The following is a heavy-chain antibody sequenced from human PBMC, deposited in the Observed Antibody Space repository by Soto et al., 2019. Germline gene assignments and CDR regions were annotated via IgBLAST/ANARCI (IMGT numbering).Heavy chain of an antibody. D-gene: IGHD3-22*01. Sequence: SETLSLTCTVSGDSINDYYWSWIRQLPGKGLEWIGYIYYTGTTKYNPSLKSRVTVSVDSSKNQFSLKLDSVTAADTAVYYCARLGGYYQAFDSWXQGTLVTVSS. CDR1: GDSINDYY. J-gene: IGHJ4*02. CDR2: IYYTGTT. CDR3: ARLGGYYQAFDS. V-gene: IGHV4-59*08.